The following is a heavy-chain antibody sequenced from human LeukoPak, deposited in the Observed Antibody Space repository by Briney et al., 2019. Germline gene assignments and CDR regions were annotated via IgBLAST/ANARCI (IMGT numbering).Heavy chain of an antibody. Sequence: ASVKVSCTASGYTFTSYGISWVRQAPGQGLEWMGWISAYNGNTNYAQKLQGRVTMTTDTSTSTAYMELRSLRSDDTAVYYCAREGDSSGYYPAYYFDYWGQGTLVTVSS. CDR2: ISAYNGNT. J-gene: IGHJ4*02. CDR3: AREGDSSGYYPAYYFDY. D-gene: IGHD3-22*01. CDR1: GYTFTSYG. V-gene: IGHV1-18*01.